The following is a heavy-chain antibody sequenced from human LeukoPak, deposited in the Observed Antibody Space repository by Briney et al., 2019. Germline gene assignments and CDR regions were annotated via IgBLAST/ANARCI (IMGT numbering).Heavy chain of an antibody. J-gene: IGHJ4*02. Sequence: SETLSLTCTVSGGSISSSIYYWGWIRQPPGKGLEWIGTVYYGGSTYYNTSLKSRVTISVDTSKNQFSLKLSSVTAADTAVYYCARRNGYFYFDYWGRGTLVTVSS. V-gene: IGHV4-39*01. CDR3: ARRNGYFYFDY. D-gene: IGHD3-3*01. CDR1: GGSISSSIYY. CDR2: VYYGGST.